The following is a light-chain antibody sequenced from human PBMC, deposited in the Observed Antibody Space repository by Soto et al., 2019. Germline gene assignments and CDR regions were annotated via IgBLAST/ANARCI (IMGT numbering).Light chain of an antibody. V-gene: IGKV1-5*03. Sequence: DIQMPHIPSTLSASLAPRVTITYRASQSISSWLAWYQQKPGKAPKLLIYKASTLKSGVPSRFSGSGSGTEFTLTISSLQPDDFATYYCQHYNSYSEAFGQGTKVDIK. CDR3: QHYNSYSEA. CDR1: QSISSW. J-gene: IGKJ1*01. CDR2: KAS.